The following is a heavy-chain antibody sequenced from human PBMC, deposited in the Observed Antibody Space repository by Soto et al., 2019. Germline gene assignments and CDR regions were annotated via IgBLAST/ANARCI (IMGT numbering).Heavy chain of an antibody. CDR2: ISYDGSNK. D-gene: IGHD1-26*01. CDR1: GFTFSSYA. V-gene: IGHV3-30-3*01. J-gene: IGHJ5*02. Sequence: PGGSLRLSCAASGFTFSSYAMHWVRQAPGKGLEWVAVISYDGSNKYYADSVKGRFTISRDNSKNTLYLQMNSLRAEDTAVYYCARDQGATFFDPWGQGTLVTVSS. CDR3: ARDQGATFFDP.